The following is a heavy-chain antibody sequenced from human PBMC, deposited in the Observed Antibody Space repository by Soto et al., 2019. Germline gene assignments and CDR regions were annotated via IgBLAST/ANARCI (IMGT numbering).Heavy chain of an antibody. D-gene: IGHD3-10*01. Sequence: SETLSLTCAVYGGSFSGYYWSWIRQPPGKGLEWIGEINHSGSTNYNPSLKSRVTISVDTSKNQFSLKLSSVTAADTAVYYCARGRYYYGSGRSTVQDYWGQGTLVTVSS. CDR2: INHSGST. V-gene: IGHV4-34*01. CDR3: ARGRYYYGSGRSTVQDY. CDR1: GGSFSGYY. J-gene: IGHJ4*02.